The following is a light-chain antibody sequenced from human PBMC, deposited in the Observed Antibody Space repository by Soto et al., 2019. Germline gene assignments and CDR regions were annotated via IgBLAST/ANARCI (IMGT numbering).Light chain of an antibody. CDR1: QGISTF. V-gene: IGKV1-9*01. CDR3: QQIDSYPVT. Sequence: DIQLTQSPAFLSASVGDKVTITCRASQGISTFLAWYQQKPGKAPNLLSYSASTLQSGVPSRFSGSGSGTQFTLTISSLEPEDCATYFCQQIDSYPVTFGGGTKVQMK. J-gene: IGKJ4*01. CDR2: SAS.